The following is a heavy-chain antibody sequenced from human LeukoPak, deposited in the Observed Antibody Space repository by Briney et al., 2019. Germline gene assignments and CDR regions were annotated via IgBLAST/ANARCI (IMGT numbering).Heavy chain of an antibody. Sequence: ASVKVSCKASGYTFTSYGISWVLQAPGQGLEGVGWISAYNGNTNYAQKLQGRATMTTDTSTSTAYMELRSLRSDDTAVYYCARAGGYDPSTLVDYWGQGTLVAVSS. CDR3: ARAGGYDPSTLVDY. D-gene: IGHD5-12*01. CDR1: GYTFTSYG. CDR2: ISAYNGNT. V-gene: IGHV1-18*01. J-gene: IGHJ4*02.